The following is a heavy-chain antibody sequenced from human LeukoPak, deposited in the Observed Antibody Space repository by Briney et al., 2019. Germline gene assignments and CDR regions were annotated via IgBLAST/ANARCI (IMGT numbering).Heavy chain of an antibody. CDR1: GFTFSDYD. CDR3: ALALDY. V-gene: IGHV3-48*03. J-gene: IGHJ4*02. CDR2: ISSDGSNI. D-gene: IGHD3-3*02. Sequence: GGSLRLYCAASGFTFSDYDMNWVRQAPGKGLEWLSYISSDGSNIYYADSVRGRITISRDNAKNSLYLRMNSLRAEDSAIYYCALALDYWGQGTLVTVSS.